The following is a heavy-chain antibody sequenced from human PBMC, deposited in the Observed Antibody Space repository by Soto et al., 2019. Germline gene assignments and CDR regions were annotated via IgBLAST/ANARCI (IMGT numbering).Heavy chain of an antibody. Sequence: EVQLVESGGGLIQPGGSLRLSCAVSGFTVSNNYMSWVRQAPGKGLEGVSVIYSGGYTAYGDSVKGRFTISRDNSKNTQFFKMNSLGAAAGAVYYGGAQRGGGGYWGQGTLVTVSS. CDR3: GAQRGGGGY. J-gene: IGHJ4*02. D-gene: IGHD6-25*01. CDR2: IYSGGYT. CDR1: GFTVSNNY. V-gene: IGHV3-53*01.